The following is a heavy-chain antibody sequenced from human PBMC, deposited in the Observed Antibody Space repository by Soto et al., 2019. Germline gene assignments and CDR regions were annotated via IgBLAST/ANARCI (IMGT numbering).Heavy chain of an antibody. V-gene: IGHV4-34*01. CDR1: GGSLSGYY. Sequence: QVHLQQWGAGLLKPSETLSLTCAVYGGSLSGYYWSLIRQPPGKGLEWIGEINPSGSTNYTPSLKSRVTLSGDTPKNQFSLRLTSVTAADTAVYYCARGRDGGAANWGQGTLVTVSS. CDR2: INPSGST. D-gene: IGHD4-17*01. J-gene: IGHJ4*02. CDR3: ARGRDGGAAN.